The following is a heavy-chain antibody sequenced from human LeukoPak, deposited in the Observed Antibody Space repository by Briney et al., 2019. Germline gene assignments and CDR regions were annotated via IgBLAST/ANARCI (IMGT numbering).Heavy chain of an antibody. J-gene: IGHJ4*02. Sequence: GGSLRLSCAASGFTLSSYWMHWVRQAPGKGLVWVSRINSDGSSTSYADSVKGRFIISRDNAKNTLYLQMNSLRAEDTAVYYRARTKGYCSSSSCYGTGGIPYDYWGQGTLVTVSS. V-gene: IGHV3-74*01. CDR2: INSDGSST. CDR1: GFTLSSYW. D-gene: IGHD2-2*01. CDR3: ARTKGYCSSSSCYGTGGIPYDY.